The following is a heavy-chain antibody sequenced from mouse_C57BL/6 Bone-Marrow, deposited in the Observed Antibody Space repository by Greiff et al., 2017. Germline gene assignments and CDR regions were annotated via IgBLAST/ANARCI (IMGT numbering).Heavy chain of an antibody. V-gene: IGHV1-52*01. J-gene: IGHJ4*01. D-gene: IGHD2-14*01. CDR3: GRLLVRAMDY. Sequence: QVQLQQPGAELVRPGSSVKLSCKASGYTFTTYWMHWVKQRPIQGLEWIGNIDPSNSETHYNQKFKGKATLTVDKSSSTAYMQLSSLTSEDSAVYCCGRLLVRAMDYWGQGTSLTVSS. CDR1: GYTFTTYW. CDR2: IDPSNSET.